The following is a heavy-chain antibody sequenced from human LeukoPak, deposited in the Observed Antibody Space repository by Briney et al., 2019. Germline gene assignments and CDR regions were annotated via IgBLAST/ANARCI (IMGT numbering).Heavy chain of an antibody. CDR2: IIPIFGTA. CDR3: ARGWANCGGDCYDNWFDP. V-gene: IGHV1-69*01. D-gene: IGHD2-21*02. Sequence: SVKVSCRASGGTFSSYAISWVRQAPGQGLEWMGGIIPIFGTANYAQKFQGRVTITADESTSTAYMELSSLRSEDTAVYYCARGWANCGGDCYDNWFDPWGQGTLVTVSS. J-gene: IGHJ5*02. CDR1: GGTFSSYA.